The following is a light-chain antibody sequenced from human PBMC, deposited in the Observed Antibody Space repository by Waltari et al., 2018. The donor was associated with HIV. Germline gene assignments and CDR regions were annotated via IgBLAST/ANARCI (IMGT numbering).Light chain of an antibody. CDR1: TTTVRKIY. J-gene: IGLJ1*01. Sequence: QSVLPQPPSVSAAPGQKVTISFSGRTTTVRKIYVSWSQQFPATPPKLLIHGDKKGPSGIPNRFSGSKPGPSATLVITGLQTGYEAGYYCGTWGDSLGAKVFGTGTQVTVL. CDR3: GTWGDSLGAKV. CDR2: GDK. V-gene: IGLV1-51*01.